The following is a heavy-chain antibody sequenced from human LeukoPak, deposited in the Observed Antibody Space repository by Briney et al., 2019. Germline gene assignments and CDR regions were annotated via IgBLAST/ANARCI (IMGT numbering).Heavy chain of an antibody. CDR1: GFTFSSYS. V-gene: IGHV3-21*01. J-gene: IGHJ4*02. D-gene: IGHD3-10*01. CDR2: ISSSSSYI. CDR3: AKDQGTMVRGVYYFDY. Sequence: GGSLRLSCAASGFTFSSYSMNWVRQAPGKGLEWVSSISSSSSYIYYADSVKCRFTISRDNTKNSLYLQMNSLRAEDTAVYYCAKDQGTMVRGVYYFDYWGQGTLVTVSS.